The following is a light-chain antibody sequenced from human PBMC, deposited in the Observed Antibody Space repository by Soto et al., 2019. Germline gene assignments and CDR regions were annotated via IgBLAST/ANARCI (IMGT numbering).Light chain of an antibody. V-gene: IGKV3-20*01. J-gene: IGKJ4*01. CDR2: GAS. CDR3: QQYGSPPPLT. Sequence: EFVLTQSPGTLSLSPGERATLSCRATQSVSSSYLAWYQQKPGQAPRILIYGASTRATGIPARFSGSGSGTDFTLTLSSLEPEDFAVYYFQQYGSPPPLTFGGGTTVEIK. CDR1: QSVSSSY.